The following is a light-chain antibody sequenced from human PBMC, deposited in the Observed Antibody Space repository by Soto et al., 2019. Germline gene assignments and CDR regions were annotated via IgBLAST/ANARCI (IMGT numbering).Light chain of an antibody. Sequence: IVMTQSPATLSVSPGERATLSCRASQSVGRSLAWYQQKPGQAPRLLIYGTSARANGIPTTFSGSGSGTEFTLTISGLQSEDFAIYYCQQYDNWTSVTFGGGTKVAIK. CDR1: QSVGRS. CDR2: GTS. CDR3: QQYDNWTSVT. V-gene: IGKV3-15*01. J-gene: IGKJ4*01.